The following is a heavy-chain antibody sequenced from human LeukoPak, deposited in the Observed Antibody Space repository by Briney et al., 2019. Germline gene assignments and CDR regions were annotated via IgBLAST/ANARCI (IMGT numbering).Heavy chain of an antibody. CDR1: GFTVSSAY. V-gene: IGHV3-53*01. CDR2: VYSDGDT. Sequence: AGGSLRLSCGASGFTVSSAYMSWVRQAPGKGLEWVSVVYSDGDTYYADSVKGRFTISRDNSKNTPYLQMSNMRAEDTAVYYCARQSAGTFDYWGQGTLVTVSS. D-gene: IGHD6-13*01. J-gene: IGHJ4*02. CDR3: ARQSAGTFDY.